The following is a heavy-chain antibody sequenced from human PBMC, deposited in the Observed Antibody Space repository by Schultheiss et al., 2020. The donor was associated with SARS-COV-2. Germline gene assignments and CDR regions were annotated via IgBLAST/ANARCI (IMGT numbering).Heavy chain of an antibody. V-gene: IGHV3-30*04. Sequence: GESLKISCAASGFIFSNFPLHWVRQAPGAGLEWVAVISYEGGTQLYTESVKGRFTITRDDSKNAVYLQMNSLRAEDTAVYYCATKRRDAQQLATYYFDYWGQGTLVTVSS. CDR2: ISYEGGTQ. D-gene: IGHD6-13*01. CDR1: GFIFSNFP. J-gene: IGHJ4*02. CDR3: ATKRRDAQQLATYYFDY.